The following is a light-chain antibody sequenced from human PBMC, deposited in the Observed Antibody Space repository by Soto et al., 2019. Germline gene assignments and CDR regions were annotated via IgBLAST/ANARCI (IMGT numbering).Light chain of an antibody. CDR1: QSISSF. CDR2: DAS. CDR3: QQRSNWYT. Sequence: EIVLTQSPATLSLSPGERATLSCRAGQSISSFLTWYQHKPGQAPRLLIYDASKRATGIPARFSGSGSGTDFTLTISSLEPEDFGVYYCQQRSNWYTFGQGTKLEIK. V-gene: IGKV3-11*01. J-gene: IGKJ2*01.